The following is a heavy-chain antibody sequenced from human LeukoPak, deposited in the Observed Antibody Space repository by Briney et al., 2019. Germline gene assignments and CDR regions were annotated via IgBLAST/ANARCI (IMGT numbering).Heavy chain of an antibody. CDR1: GFTFSNYG. Sequence: TGGSLRLSCAASGFTFSNYGMSWVRQAPGKGLEWVSYISKTSTTIYYADSVKGRFTISRDNAKNSLYLQMSSLRDEDTAVHYCARDSGVDAHLDYWGQGTLVTLSA. V-gene: IGHV3-48*02. CDR3: ARDSGVDAHLDY. CDR2: ISKTSTTI. D-gene: IGHD3-3*01. J-gene: IGHJ4*02.